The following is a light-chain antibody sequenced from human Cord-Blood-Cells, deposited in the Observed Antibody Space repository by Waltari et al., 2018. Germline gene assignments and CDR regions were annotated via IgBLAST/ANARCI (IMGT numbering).Light chain of an antibody. CDR2: DVR. CDR1: SSDVGGYNY. CDR3: SSYTSSSGYV. Sequence: QSALPQPASVSGSPGQSITISCTGTSSDVGGYNYVSWYQQHPGKAPKLMIYDVRNRPSGVSNRFSGSKSGNTASLTISGLQAEDEADYYCSSYTSSSGYVFGTGTKVTVL. J-gene: IGLJ1*01. V-gene: IGLV2-14*03.